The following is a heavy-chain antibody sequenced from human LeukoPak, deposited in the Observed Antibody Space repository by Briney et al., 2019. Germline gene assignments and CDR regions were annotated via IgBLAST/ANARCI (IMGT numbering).Heavy chain of an antibody. D-gene: IGHD1-7*01. CDR1: GGSISSGGYS. Sequence: KTSETLSLTCAVSGGSISSGGYSWSWIRQPPGKGLEWIGYIYHSGSTYYNPSLKSRVTISVDRSKNQFSLKLSSVTAADTAVYHCARDNWNYGSSMDVWGQGTTVTVSS. J-gene: IGHJ6*02. CDR2: IYHSGST. CDR3: ARDNWNYGSSMDV. V-gene: IGHV4-30-2*01.